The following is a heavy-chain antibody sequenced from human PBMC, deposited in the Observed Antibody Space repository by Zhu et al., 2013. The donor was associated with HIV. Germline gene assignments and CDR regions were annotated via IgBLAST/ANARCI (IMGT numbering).Heavy chain of an antibody. Sequence: QVQLVQSGTEVTMPGSSVRVSCKTSGGSFNTYAFSWVRQAAHGGLEWMGGIIPFFGTANYARNFQGRVTMTRDTSISTAYMELSRLRSDDTAVYYCASGTMIVVVSLDYWGQGTLVTVSS. J-gene: IGHJ4*02. D-gene: IGHD3-22*01. CDR3: ASGTMIVVVSLDY. CDR2: IIPFFGTA. V-gene: IGHV1-69*05. CDR1: GGSFNTYA.